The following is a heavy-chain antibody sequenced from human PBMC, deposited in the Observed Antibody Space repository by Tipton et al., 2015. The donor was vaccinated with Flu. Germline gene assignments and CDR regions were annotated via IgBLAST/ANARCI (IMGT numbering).Heavy chain of an antibody. D-gene: IGHD2-2*02. CDR3: TRDPLCSGTSCYTKAFDY. CDR2: IRSNPYGGTT. CDR1: EFSFADYA. Sequence: SLRLSCTASEFSFADYAVSWVRQAPGKGLEWVGFIRSNPYGGTTDYAASVKGRFTISRDDSKSIAYLQMSSLKTEDTAVYYCTRDPLCSGTSCYTKAFDYWGQGTLVTVSS. V-gene: IGHV3-49*04. J-gene: IGHJ4*02.